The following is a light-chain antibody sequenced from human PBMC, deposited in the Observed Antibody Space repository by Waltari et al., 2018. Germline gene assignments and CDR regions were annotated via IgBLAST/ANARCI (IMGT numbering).Light chain of an antibody. J-gene: IGKJ2*01. CDR3: QQYYSTPYT. CDR1: QSVLYSSNNKNY. V-gene: IGKV4-1*01. Sequence: DIVMTQSPDSLAVSRGERATINCKSSQSVLYSSNNKNYLAWYQQKPVQPPKLLIYWASTRESGVPDRFSGSGSGTDFTLTISSLQAEDVAVYYCQQYYSTPYTFGQGTKLEIK. CDR2: WAS.